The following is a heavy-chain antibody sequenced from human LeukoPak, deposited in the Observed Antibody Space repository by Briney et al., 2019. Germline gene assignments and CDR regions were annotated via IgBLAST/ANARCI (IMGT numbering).Heavy chain of an antibody. CDR3: SEGLDY. J-gene: IGHJ4*02. V-gene: IGHV3-15*01. CDR1: GFTFSDVW. Sequence: GGSLRLSCAASGFTFSDVWMSWVRQAPGKGLEWVARIRSAAHGETTEYAAPVKGRLTISRDDSKNTLYLQMNSLKTEDTAVYYCSEGLDYWGQGTLVTVSS. CDR2: IRSAAHGETT.